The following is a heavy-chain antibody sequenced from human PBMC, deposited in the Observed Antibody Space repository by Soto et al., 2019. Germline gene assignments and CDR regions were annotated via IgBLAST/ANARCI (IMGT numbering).Heavy chain of an antibody. Sequence: GESLKISFKGSGYSFTSYLICWVRQMPVKGLEWMGIIYPGDSDTRYSPSFQGQVTISADKSISTAYLQWGSLNASDTAMYYCARWRYSPTEENWFDPWGQGTLVTVSS. D-gene: IGHD1-1*01. V-gene: IGHV5-51*01. CDR1: GYSFTSYL. J-gene: IGHJ5*02. CDR2: IYPGDSDT. CDR3: ARWRYSPTEENWFDP.